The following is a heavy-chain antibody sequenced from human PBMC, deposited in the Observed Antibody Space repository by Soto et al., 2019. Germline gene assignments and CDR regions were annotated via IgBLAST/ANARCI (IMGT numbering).Heavy chain of an antibody. D-gene: IGHD3-22*01. CDR1: GGSFSGYY. V-gene: IGHV4-34*01. Sequence: QVQLQQWGAGLLKPSETLSLTCAVYGGSFSGYYWSWIRQPPGKGLEWIGEINHSGSTNYNPSLKSRVTISVDTSKNQFSLKLSSVTAADTAVYYCARFTYYYDSSGYYLSRVYYFDYWGQGTLVTVSS. J-gene: IGHJ4*02. CDR2: INHSGST. CDR3: ARFTYYYDSSGYYLSRVYYFDY.